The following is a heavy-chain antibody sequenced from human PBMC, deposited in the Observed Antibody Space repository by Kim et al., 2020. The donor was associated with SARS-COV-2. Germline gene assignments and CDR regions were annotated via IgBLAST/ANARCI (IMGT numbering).Heavy chain of an antibody. CDR3: VRDQTSGWWGGSDH. V-gene: IGHV1-3*04. J-gene: IGHJ4*02. D-gene: IGHD6-19*01. CDR1: GYMFTNNA. CDR2: INNDNRNT. Sequence: ASVKVSCKASGYMFTNNAIHWVRQAPGQTLEWMGWINNDNRNTKYSQKFQGRVTITTDTSATTAYMELRRLTSEDTAMYYCVRDQTSGWWGGSDHWGQGTRVTVSS.